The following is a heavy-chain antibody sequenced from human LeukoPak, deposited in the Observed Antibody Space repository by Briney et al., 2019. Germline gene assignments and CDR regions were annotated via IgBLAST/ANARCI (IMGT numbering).Heavy chain of an antibody. J-gene: IGHJ4*02. D-gene: IGHD3-22*01. CDR2: IYGNDEK. V-gene: IGHV2-5*01. CDR3: AHRLYDSSAYYYFDF. CDR1: GFSLSSNYVS. Sequence: SGPTLVNPTQTLTLTCTFSGFSLSSNYVSVGWIRQPPGRALEWLALIYGNDEKRYSPSLKSRLTITKDTSKNQVVLTMTNMDPVDTATYYCAHRLYDSSAYYYFDFWGQGTLVTVSS.